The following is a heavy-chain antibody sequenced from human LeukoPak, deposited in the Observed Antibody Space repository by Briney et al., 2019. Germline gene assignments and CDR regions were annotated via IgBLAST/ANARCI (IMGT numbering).Heavy chain of an antibody. CDR2: IYYSGST. D-gene: IGHD3-10*01. CDR1: GGSVSSGSYY. CDR3: ARDGLWFGESYFDY. Sequence: SETLSLTCTVSGGSVSSGSYYWSWIRQPPGKGLEWIGYIYYSGSTNCNPSLKSRVTISVDTSKNQFSLKLSSVTAADTAVYYCARDGLWFGESYFDYWGQGTLVTVSS. V-gene: IGHV4-61*01. J-gene: IGHJ4*02.